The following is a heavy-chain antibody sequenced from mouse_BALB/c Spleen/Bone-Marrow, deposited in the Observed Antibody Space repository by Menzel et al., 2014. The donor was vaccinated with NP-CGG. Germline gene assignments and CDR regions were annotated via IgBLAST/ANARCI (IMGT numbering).Heavy chain of an antibody. D-gene: IGHD1-1*01. CDR2: INPGSSTI. Sequence: EVKLLESGGGLVQPGGSLILSCAASGFDFSRYWMSWARQAPGKGQEWIGEINPGSSTINYTPSLKDKFIISRDNAKXTLYLQMSKVRSEDTALYYCARPGNYGYFAYWGQGTLSQSPQ. V-gene: IGHV4-2*02. J-gene: IGHJ2*01. CDR1: GFDFSRYW. CDR3: ARPGNYGYFAY.